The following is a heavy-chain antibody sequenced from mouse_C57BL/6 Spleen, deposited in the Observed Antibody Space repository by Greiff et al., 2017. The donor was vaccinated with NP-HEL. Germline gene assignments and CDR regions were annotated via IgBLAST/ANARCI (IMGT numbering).Heavy chain of an antibody. CDR2: ISSGSSTI. J-gene: IGHJ4*01. Sequence: EVKLVESGGGLVKPGGSLKLSCAASGFTFSDYGMHWVRQAPEKGLEWVAYISSGSSTIYYADTVKGRFTIARDNAKNTLFLQMTSRRSEDTAMYYCARRYYYGSSLGAMDYWGQGTSVTVSS. CDR3: ARRYYYGSSLGAMDY. V-gene: IGHV5-17*01. D-gene: IGHD1-1*01. CDR1: GFTFSDYG.